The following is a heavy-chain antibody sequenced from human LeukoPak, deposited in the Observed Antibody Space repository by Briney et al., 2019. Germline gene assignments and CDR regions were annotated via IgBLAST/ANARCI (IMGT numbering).Heavy chain of an antibody. Sequence: PGGSLRLSCAAAGFTFSSYGMHWVRQAPGKGLEWVAVISYDGSNKYYADSVKGRFTISRETSKNTLYLQMNSLRAEDTALYYCARATMSYYDSSGGDYWGQGTLVTVSS. J-gene: IGHJ4*02. V-gene: IGHV3-30*03. CDR1: GFTFSSYG. D-gene: IGHD3-22*01. CDR3: ARATMSYYDSSGGDY. CDR2: ISYDGSNK.